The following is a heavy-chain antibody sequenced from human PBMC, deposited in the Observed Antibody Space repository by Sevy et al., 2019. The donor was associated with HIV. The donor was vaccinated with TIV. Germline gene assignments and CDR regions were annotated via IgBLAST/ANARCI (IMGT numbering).Heavy chain of an antibody. CDR1: GGTFSSYA. CDR3: ARVRTYNCGGDCYTFDY. J-gene: IGHJ4*02. Sequence: ASVKVSCKASGGTFSSYAISWVRQAPGQGLEWMGGIIPIFGTANYAQTFQGRVTITADESTSTAYMELSSLRSEDTAVYYCARVRTYNCGGDCYTFDYWGQGTLVTVSS. V-gene: IGHV1-69*13. CDR2: IIPIFGTA. D-gene: IGHD2-21*02.